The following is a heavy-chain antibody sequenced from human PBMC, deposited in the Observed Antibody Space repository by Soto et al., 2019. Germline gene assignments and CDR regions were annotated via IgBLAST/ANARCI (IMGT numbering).Heavy chain of an antibody. J-gene: IGHJ3*01. CDR3: AGVIRLWAPARCTFEC. CDR2: IYHSGST. D-gene: IGHD3-16*01. CDR1: GGTIISNNW. Sequence: PSETLPLTCAVSGGTIISNNWWTWVRQSPGKGLEWIGEIYHSGSTNYNPSLKSRVALSVDKSKNQLSLKVASVTAADTALYYCAGVIRLWAPARCTFECWGPGSMVT. V-gene: IGHV4-4*02.